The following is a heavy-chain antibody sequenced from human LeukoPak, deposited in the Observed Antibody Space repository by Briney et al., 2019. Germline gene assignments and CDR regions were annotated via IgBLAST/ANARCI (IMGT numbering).Heavy chain of an antibody. CDR1: GYTFTSYD. CDR3: ARGYPPVLLWFGELSGTDAFDI. J-gene: IGHJ3*02. CDR2: MNPNSGNT. D-gene: IGHD3-10*01. Sequence: VASVKVSCKASGYTFTSYDINWVRQATGQGLEWMGWMNPNSGNTGYAQKFQGRVTMTRNTSISTAYMELSSLRSEDTAVYYCARGYPPVLLWFGELSGTDAFDIWGQGTMVTVSS. V-gene: IGHV1-8*01.